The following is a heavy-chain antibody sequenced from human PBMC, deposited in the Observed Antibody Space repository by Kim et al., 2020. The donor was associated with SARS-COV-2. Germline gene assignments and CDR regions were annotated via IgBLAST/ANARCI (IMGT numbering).Heavy chain of an antibody. V-gene: IGHV3-23*01. CDR1: GFTFSRYS. J-gene: IGHJ5*01. CDR3: AKGCTYCCTNWFDS. D-gene: IGHD1-26*01. Sequence: GGSLRLSCAASGFTFSRYSMAWVRQAPGKGLEWVSSISDSGGSLYYADSVKGRSTISRDNSKNTMYLQMNSLRVEDTAIYYCAKGCTYCCTNWFDSWGQGTLVIVSS. CDR2: ISDSGGSL.